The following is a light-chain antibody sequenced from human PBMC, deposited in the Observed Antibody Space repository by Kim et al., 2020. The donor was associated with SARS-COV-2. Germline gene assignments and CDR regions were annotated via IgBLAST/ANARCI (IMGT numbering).Light chain of an antibody. CDR3: QQYNNWPQT. CDR1: RMVASY. V-gene: IGKV3-15*01. J-gene: IGKJ1*01. CDR2: GAA. Sequence: PVERAATTTRTSRMVASYLAGYQQQPGQAPRLLINGAATRATGIPARFSGSGSGTEFTLPISSLQSEDVAVYYCQQYNNWPQTFGQGTKVVIK.